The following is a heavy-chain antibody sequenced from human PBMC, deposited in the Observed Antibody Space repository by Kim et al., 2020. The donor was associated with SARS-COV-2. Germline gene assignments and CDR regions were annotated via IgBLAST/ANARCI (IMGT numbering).Heavy chain of an antibody. Sequence: GGSLRLSCAASGFTFSSYGMHWVRQAPGKGLEWVAVISYDGSNKYYADSVKGRFTISRDNSKNTLYLQMNSLRAEDTAVYYCRVGAMLFDYWGQGTLVTVSS. V-gene: IGHV3-30*03. D-gene: IGHD1-26*01. CDR3: RVGAMLFDY. CDR1: GFTFSSYG. CDR2: ISYDGSNK. J-gene: IGHJ4*02.